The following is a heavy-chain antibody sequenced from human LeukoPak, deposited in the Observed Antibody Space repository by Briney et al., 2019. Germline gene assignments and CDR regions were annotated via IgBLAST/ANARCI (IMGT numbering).Heavy chain of an antibody. CDR2: INTDGRST. CDR3: AKDDAWIQFGS. Sequence: PGGSLRLSCAASGFTFSNYWMHWVRQAPGKGLVWVSRINTDGRSTSYVDSVKGRFTISRDNSKGIVYLQLNNVRPEDSALYYCAKDDAWIQFGSWGRGTRVTVSS. V-gene: IGHV3-74*01. D-gene: IGHD5-18*01. J-gene: IGHJ4*02. CDR1: GFTFSNYW.